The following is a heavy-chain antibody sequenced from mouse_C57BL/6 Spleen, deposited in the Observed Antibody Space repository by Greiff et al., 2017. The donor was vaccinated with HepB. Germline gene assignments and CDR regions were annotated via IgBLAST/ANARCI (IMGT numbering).Heavy chain of an antibody. CDR1: GYAFTNYL. J-gene: IGHJ2*01. CDR2: INPGSGGT. D-gene: IGHD1-1*01. V-gene: IGHV1-54*01. CDR3: ARVRYGSSVYFDD. Sequence: QVQLQQSGAELVRPGTSVKVSCKASGYAFTNYLIEWVKQRPGQGLEWIGVINPGSGGTNYNEKFKGKATLTADKSSSTAYMQLSSLTSEDSAVYCGARVRYGSSVYFDDWGQGTTLTVSS.